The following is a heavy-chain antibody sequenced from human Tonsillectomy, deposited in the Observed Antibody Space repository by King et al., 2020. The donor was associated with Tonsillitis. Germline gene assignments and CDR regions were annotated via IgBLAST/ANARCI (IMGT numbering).Heavy chain of an antibody. CDR2: MNPNRGNT. V-gene: IGHV1-8*01. D-gene: IGHD4-23*01. Sequence: QLVQSGAEVKKPGASVKVSCKASGYTFTSYDINWVRQATGQGLEWMGWMNPNRGNTGYAQKFQGRVTMTRNTSISTAYMELSSLRSEDTAVYYCARGPDYGGNSGYDFDYWGQGTLVTVSS. CDR1: GYTFTSYD. CDR3: ARGPDYGGNSGYDFDY. J-gene: IGHJ4*02.